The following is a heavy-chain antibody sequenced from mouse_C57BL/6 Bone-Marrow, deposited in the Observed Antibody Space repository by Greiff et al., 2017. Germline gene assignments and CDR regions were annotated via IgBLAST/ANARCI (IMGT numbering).Heavy chain of an antibody. CDR1: GYTFTSYW. CDR2: IYPSDSET. V-gene: IGHV1-61*01. CDR3: TTGYYGSSPRAMDY. Sequence: QVQLQQPGAELVRPGSSVKLSCKASGYTFTSYWMDWVKQRPGQGLEWIGNIYPSDSETHYNQKFKDKATLTVDKSSSTAYMQLSSLTSEDSAVYYCTTGYYGSSPRAMDYWGQGTSVTVSS. D-gene: IGHD1-1*01. J-gene: IGHJ4*01.